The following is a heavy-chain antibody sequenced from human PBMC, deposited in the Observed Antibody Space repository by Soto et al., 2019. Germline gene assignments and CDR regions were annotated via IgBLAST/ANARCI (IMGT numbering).Heavy chain of an antibody. CDR1: GFSLTTSGVG. Sequence: QITLKESGPTLVKPTQTLTLTCTFSGFSLTTSGVGVGWIRQPPGKAPEWLALIYWNDDKRYSPSLRSRLTITKGTSKNQVVLTMTDMDPVDTATYSCAHRLGSRGSFDYWGQGSLVTVSS. V-gene: IGHV2-5*01. D-gene: IGHD6-25*01. J-gene: IGHJ4*02. CDR2: IYWNDDK. CDR3: AHRLGSRGSFDY.